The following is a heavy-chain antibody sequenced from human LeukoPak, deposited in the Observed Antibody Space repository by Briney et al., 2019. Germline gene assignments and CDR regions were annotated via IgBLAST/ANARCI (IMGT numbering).Heavy chain of an antibody. D-gene: IGHD3-10*01. J-gene: IGHJ4*02. CDR2: IYTDGSTK. Sequence: PGGSLRLSCAASGFTFSNSGMHWVRQAPGKGLEWVTVIYTDGSTKYYADSVKGRFTISRDNSQNTLYLQMNSLRAEDTAVYYCARNSGGRRYYFTEWGQGTLVTVSS. V-gene: IGHV3-33*08. CDR1: GFTFSNSG. CDR3: ARNSGGRRYYFTE.